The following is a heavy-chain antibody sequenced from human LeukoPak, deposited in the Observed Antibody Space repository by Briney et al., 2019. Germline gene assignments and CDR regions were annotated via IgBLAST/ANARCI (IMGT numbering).Heavy chain of an antibody. V-gene: IGHV3-23*01. CDR1: GFTFSSYA. J-gene: IGHJ5*02. CDR3: ARDSSSWYNWFDP. Sequence: GGSLRLSCAASGFTFSSYAMHWVRQAPGKGLEWVSSISGSGGSTWYADSVKGRFTISRDNSKNTLYLQMNSLRAEDTAVYYCARDSSSWYNWFDPWGQGTLVTVSS. D-gene: IGHD6-13*01. CDR2: ISGSGGST.